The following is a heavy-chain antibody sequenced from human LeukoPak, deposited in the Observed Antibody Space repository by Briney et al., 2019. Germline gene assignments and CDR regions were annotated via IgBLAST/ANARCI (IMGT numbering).Heavy chain of an antibody. CDR2: IYYSGST. CDR3: ARVFPSAMVRGVDVGWFDP. J-gene: IGHJ5*02. Sequence: PSETLSLTCTVSGGSISSYYWSWIRQPPGKGLEWIGYIYYSGSTNYNPSLKSRVTISVDTSKNQFSLKLNSVTAADTAVYYCARVFPSAMVRGVDVGWFDPWGQGTLVTVSS. D-gene: IGHD3-10*01. CDR1: GGSISSYY. V-gene: IGHV4-59*01.